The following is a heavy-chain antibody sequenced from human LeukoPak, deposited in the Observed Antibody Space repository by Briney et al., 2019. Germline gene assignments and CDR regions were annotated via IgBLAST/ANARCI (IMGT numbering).Heavy chain of an antibody. CDR1: GFTFNSYA. CDR3: AKDRGSFAVAGPRFDY. D-gene: IGHD6-19*01. Sequence: PGGSLRLSCAASGFTFNSYAVTWVRQAPGKGLEWVSGISGSGGTTYYAGSVKGRFTISRDNSENTLYLQMNSLRAEDTAVYYCAKDRGSFAVAGPRFDYWGQGALVTVSS. V-gene: IGHV3-23*01. CDR2: ISGSGGTT. J-gene: IGHJ4*02.